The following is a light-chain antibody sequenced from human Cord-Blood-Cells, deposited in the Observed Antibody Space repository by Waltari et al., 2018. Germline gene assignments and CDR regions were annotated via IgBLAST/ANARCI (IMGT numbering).Light chain of an antibody. J-gene: IGLJ3*02. V-gene: IGLV1-40*01. Sequence: QSVLTQPPSVSGAPGQRVTISCPGSSSNIGAGYDVHWYQQLPGTDPTLLIYGNNTRPSAVPHRFSGSKSGTSASLAITGLQAEDEADYYCQSYDSSLSGSVFGGGTKLAVL. CDR1: SSNIGAGYD. CDR2: GNN. CDR3: QSYDSSLSGSV.